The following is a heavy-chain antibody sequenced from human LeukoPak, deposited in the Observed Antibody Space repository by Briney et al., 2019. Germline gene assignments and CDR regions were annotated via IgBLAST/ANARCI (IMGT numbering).Heavy chain of an antibody. Sequence: ASVKVSCKASGYTFTSYGISWVRQAPGQGLEWMGWISAYNGNTNYAQKLQGRVTMTTDTSTSTAYMELRSPRSDDTAVYYCARVHYDILTGYLEGRFDDYWGQGTLVTVSS. D-gene: IGHD3-9*01. CDR3: ARVHYDILTGYLEGRFDDY. CDR2: ISAYNGNT. J-gene: IGHJ4*02. CDR1: GYTFTSYG. V-gene: IGHV1-18*01.